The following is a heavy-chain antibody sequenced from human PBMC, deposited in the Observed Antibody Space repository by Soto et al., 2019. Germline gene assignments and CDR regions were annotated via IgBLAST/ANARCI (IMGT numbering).Heavy chain of an antibody. CDR3: ASYSSSHSYY. J-gene: IGHJ4*02. V-gene: IGHV4-38-2*01. CDR2: IYHSGST. D-gene: IGHD6-13*01. CDR1: GYSISSGYY. Sequence: SETLSLTCAVSGYSISSGYYWGWIRQPPGKGLEWIGSIYHSGSTYYNPSLKSRVTISVDTSKNQFSLKLSSVTAADTAVYYCASYSSSHSYYWGQGTLVTV.